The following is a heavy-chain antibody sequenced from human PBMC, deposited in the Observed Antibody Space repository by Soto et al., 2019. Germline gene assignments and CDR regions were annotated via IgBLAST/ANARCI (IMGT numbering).Heavy chain of an antibody. CDR2: IIPIIGTA. Sequence: QVQLVQSGAEVKKPGSSVKVSCKDSGGTFTNYAISWVRPAPGQGLEWMGGIIPIIGTADYAHKFQGRLAISADESTGTTFMELSSLRSEDTALYYCARGGVDVVATSAFDYWGQGTLVTVSS. D-gene: IGHD5-12*01. CDR3: ARGGVDVVATSAFDY. J-gene: IGHJ4*02. V-gene: IGHV1-69*01. CDR1: GGTFTNYA.